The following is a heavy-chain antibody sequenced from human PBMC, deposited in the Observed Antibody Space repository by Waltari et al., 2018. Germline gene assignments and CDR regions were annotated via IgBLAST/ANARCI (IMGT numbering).Heavy chain of an antibody. CDR3: ARWSVSGSYYDS. CDR1: GFSFSNYG. CDR2: ISRDGGAT. J-gene: IGHJ4*02. V-gene: IGHV3-23*01. D-gene: IGHD3-10*01. Sequence: EVQLLESGETLLQPGGSLRLSCNASGFSFSNYGLTWVRQAPGKGLEWVSAISRDGGATFYGGAVRGRSTISRDNSKNTVYLEINSLRVDDTAKYYCARWSVSGSYYDSWGQGILVAVSS.